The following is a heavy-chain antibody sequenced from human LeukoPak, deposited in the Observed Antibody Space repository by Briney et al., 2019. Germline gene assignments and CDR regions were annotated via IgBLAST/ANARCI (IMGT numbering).Heavy chain of an antibody. CDR2: IYYSGST. CDR3: AISSGWYFDY. D-gene: IGHD6-19*01. J-gene: IGHJ4*02. CDR1: GGSISSYF. Sequence: SETLSLTCTVSGGSISSYFWSWIRQPPGKGMEWIGNIYYSGSTNYNPSLTSRVTISVDTSKNQFSLKLSSVTAADTAVYYCAISSGWYFDYWGQGTLVTVSS. V-gene: IGHV4-59*01.